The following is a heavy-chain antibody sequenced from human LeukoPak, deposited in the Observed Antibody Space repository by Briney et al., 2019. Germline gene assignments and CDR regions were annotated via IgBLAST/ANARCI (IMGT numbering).Heavy chain of an antibody. Sequence: PSETLSLTCTVSGGSISNYYWSWIRQPPGKGLEWIGYIYYSGSTNYNPSLKSRVTISVDTSKNQFSLKLRSVTAADTAVYYCARVHLDTGYRWGQGTLVTVSS. CDR2: IYYSGST. D-gene: IGHD5-18*01. V-gene: IGHV4-59*01. J-gene: IGHJ5*02. CDR1: GGSISNYY. CDR3: ARVHLDTGYR.